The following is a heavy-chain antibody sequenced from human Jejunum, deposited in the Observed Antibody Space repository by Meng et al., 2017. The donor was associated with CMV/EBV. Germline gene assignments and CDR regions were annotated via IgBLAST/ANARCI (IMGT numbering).Heavy chain of an antibody. J-gene: IGHJ4*02. CDR3: AGRRVACSSTSCPRGGLDY. Sequence: NLVQPAPGPGPELRSTLRRSSSHKYYADSVEGPFTISRDNAKHSLFLHMNSLRVEDTAVYYCAGRRVACSSTSCPRGGLDYWGQGTLVTVSS. V-gene: IGHV3-21*01. CDR2: LRRSSSHK. D-gene: IGHD2-2*01.